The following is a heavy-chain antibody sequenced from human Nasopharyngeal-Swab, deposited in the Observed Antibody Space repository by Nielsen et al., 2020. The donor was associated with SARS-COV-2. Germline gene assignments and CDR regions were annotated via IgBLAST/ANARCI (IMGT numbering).Heavy chain of an antibody. D-gene: IGHD3-10*01. Sequence: WIRQPPGKGLEWVANIKQDGSEKYYVDSVKGRFTISRDNAKNSLYLQMNSLRAEDTAVYYCARDLGITMARGVTRDNWFDPWGQGTLVTVSS. CDR2: IKQDGSEK. CDR3: ARDLGITMARGVTRDNWFDP. J-gene: IGHJ5*02. V-gene: IGHV3-7*01.